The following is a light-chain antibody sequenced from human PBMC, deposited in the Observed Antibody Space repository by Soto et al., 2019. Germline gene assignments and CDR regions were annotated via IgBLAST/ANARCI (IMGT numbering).Light chain of an antibody. CDR1: HSVRSD. CDR2: ATS. V-gene: IGKV3-20*01. Sequence: EIALKQSPATLSVYPGERATLSCRASHSVRSDLAWYQQKPVQAPRLLIYATSSRATGIPDRFSGSGSGTDFTLTISRLEPEDFAVYYCHQYGSSPRTFGQGTKVDIK. J-gene: IGKJ1*01. CDR3: HQYGSSPRT.